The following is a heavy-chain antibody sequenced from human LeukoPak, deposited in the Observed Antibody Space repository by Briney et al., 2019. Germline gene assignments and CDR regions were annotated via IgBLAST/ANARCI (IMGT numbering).Heavy chain of an antibody. Sequence: ASVKVSCKASGYTFTSFDFNWVRQATGQGHEWMGWMKSNNGHTGYAQKFQGRVTMTRDTSISTAYMELSSLTFEDTAVYYCARGPPNWGMVGYWGQGTLVTVSS. CDR3: ARGPPNWGMVGY. J-gene: IGHJ4*02. V-gene: IGHV1-8*01. CDR2: MKSNNGHT. CDR1: GYTFTSFD. D-gene: IGHD7-27*01.